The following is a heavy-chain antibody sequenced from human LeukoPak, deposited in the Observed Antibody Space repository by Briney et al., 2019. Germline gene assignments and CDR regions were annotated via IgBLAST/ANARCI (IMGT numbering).Heavy chain of an antibody. CDR3: ARHAREYYASGSCDY. J-gene: IGHJ4*02. V-gene: IGHV4-59*08. Sequence: SETPSLTCTVSGVSMDDYFWNWIRQTPGKGLEWIGYTHHRGNTNYNSSLASRVTISLDTSNRQFSLRLSSVTAADTAVYYCARHAREYYASGSCDYWGQGTLVTVSS. CDR2: THHRGNT. D-gene: IGHD3-10*01. CDR1: GVSMDDYF.